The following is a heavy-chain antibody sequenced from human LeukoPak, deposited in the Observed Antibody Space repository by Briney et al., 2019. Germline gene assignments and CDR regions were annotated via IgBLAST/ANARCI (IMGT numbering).Heavy chain of an antibody. V-gene: IGHV3-23*01. CDR1: GFTFSSYA. D-gene: IGHD2/OR15-2a*01. CDR2: ISGSGGST. CDR3: AKVAAPTYLFDY. Sequence: HTGGSLRLSCAASGFTFSSYAVSWVRQAPGKGLEWVSAISGSGGSTYYADSVKGRFTISRDNSKNTLYLQMNSLRAEDTAVYYCAKVAAPTYLFDYWGQGTLVTVSS. J-gene: IGHJ4*02.